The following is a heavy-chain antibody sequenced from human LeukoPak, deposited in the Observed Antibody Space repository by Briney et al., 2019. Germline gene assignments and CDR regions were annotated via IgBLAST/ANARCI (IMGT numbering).Heavy chain of an antibody. CDR3: ARGGDGSGSYYAESFDY. V-gene: IGHV4-31*03. J-gene: IGHJ4*02. D-gene: IGHD3-10*01. CDR2: IYYGGST. CDR1: GVSLSGGFYY. Sequence: PSETLSLTCTVSGVSLSGGFYYWTWVRQYPGKGLERIGYIYYGGSTYYNPSLKSRVTISIDTSKNQFSLKLSSVTAADTAVYYCARGGDGSGSYYAESFDYWGQGTLVTVSS.